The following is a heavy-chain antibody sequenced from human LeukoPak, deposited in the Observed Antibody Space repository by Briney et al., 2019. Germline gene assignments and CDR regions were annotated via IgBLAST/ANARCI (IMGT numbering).Heavy chain of an antibody. V-gene: IGHV3-7*03. CDR2: IKQDGSEK. Sequence: GGSLRLSCAASGLTFSNYWMDWVRQAPGKGLEWVANIKQDGSEKDYVDSVKGRFIISRDNAKNSLYLQMNTLRADDTAVYYCARDGFGTGSNWGQGTLVTVSS. CDR1: GLTFSNYW. CDR3: ARDGFGTGSN. D-gene: IGHD3-16*01. J-gene: IGHJ4*02.